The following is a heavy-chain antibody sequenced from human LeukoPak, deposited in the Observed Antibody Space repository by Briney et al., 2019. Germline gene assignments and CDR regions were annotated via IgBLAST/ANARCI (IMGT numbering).Heavy chain of an antibody. CDR3: ARGPASSGWYVVWFDP. Sequence: SETLSLTCTVSGGSISIYYWSSIRQPAGKGLEWIGRIYTSGSNNYNPSLKSRVTMSVDTSKNQFSLKLSSVTAADTAVYYCARGPASSGWYVVWFDPWGQGTLVTVSS. V-gene: IGHV4-4*07. J-gene: IGHJ5*02. D-gene: IGHD6-19*01. CDR2: IYTSGSN. CDR1: GGSISIYY.